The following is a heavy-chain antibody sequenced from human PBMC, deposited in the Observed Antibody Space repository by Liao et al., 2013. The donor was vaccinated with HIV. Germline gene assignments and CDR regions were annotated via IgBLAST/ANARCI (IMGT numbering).Heavy chain of an antibody. J-gene: IGHJ4*02. D-gene: IGHD3-9*01. CDR3: ARDRGYDILTGIDY. V-gene: IGHV4-34*01. CDR2: INHSGST. CDR1: GGSFSGYY. Sequence: QVQLQQWGAGLLKPSETLSLTCAVYGGSFSGYYWSWIRQPPGKGLEWIGEINHSGSTNYNPSLKSRVTISVDTSKNQFSLKLSSVTAADTAVYYCARDRGYDILTGIDYWGQGTLGHRLL.